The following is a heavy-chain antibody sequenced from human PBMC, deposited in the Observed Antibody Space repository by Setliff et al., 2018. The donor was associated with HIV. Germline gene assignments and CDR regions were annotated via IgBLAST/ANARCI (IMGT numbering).Heavy chain of an antibody. V-gene: IGHV4-34*01. D-gene: IGHD2-21*02. CDR1: GGSFSGYY. J-gene: IGHJ3*02. CDR2: INHSGST. CDR3: ARDARIRGPSDLNCGGDCYPSDPKGGGSANRRAFDN. Sequence: SETLSLTCAVYGGSFSGYYWSWIRQPPGKGLEWIGEINHSGSTNYNPSLKSRVTISVDTSKNQFSLKLSSVTAADTAVYYCARDARIRGPSDLNCGGDCYPSDPKGGGSANRRAFDNWGQGTMVTVSS.